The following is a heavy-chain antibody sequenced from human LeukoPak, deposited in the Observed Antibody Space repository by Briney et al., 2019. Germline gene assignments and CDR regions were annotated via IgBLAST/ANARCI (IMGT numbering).Heavy chain of an antibody. CDR3: ALVGATYDAFDI. D-gene: IGHD1-26*01. Sequence: ASVKVSCKASGHTFTSYDINWVRQATGQGLEWMGWMNPNSGNTGYAQKFQGRVTMTRNTSISTAYMELSSLRSEDTAVYYCALVGATYDAFDIWGQGTMVTVSS. CDR1: GHTFTSYD. CDR2: MNPNSGNT. V-gene: IGHV1-8*01. J-gene: IGHJ3*02.